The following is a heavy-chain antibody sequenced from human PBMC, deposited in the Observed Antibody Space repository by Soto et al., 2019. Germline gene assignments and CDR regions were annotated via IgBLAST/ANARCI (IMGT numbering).Heavy chain of an antibody. V-gene: IGHV1-69*12. D-gene: IGHD5-18*01. CDR1: GGTFSTYA. CDR3: AIAIQLWLRRINNGYSG. J-gene: IGHJ4*02. Sequence: QVQLVQSGAEVKKPESSVKVSCKAPGGTFSTYAISWVRQAPGQGLEWMGGIIPMFGTANYAQRFQDRVTSTADEATNTVYMELSSLRSDDTAVYFCAIAIQLWLRRINNGYSGWGQGTLVTVSS. CDR2: IIPMFGTA.